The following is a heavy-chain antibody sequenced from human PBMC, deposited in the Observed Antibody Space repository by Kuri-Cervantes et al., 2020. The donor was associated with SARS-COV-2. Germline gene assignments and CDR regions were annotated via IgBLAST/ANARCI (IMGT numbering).Heavy chain of an antibody. CDR3: ARDRDLAGGMDV. Sequence: SCAISGDSVSSNSVAWNWIRQSPSRGLEWLGRTFYRSKWYNDYAVSVKSRITINPDTSKNQFSLQLNSVTPEDTAVYYCARDRDLAGGMDVWGQGTTVTVSS. V-gene: IGHV6-1*01. J-gene: IGHJ6*02. D-gene: IGHD6-13*01. CDR1: GDSVSSNSVA. CDR2: TFYRSKWYN.